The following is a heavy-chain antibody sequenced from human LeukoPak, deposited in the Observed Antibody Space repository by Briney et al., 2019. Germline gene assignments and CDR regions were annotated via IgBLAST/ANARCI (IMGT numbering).Heavy chain of an antibody. Sequence: PWGSLRLSCAASGFTFDDYGMSWVRQAPGKGLEWVSGINWSGGSTGYVDSVKGRLTISRDNAKKFLYLQMNSLRAEDTALYYCARVVLSRGERDYWGQGTLVTVSS. CDR3: ARVVLSRGERDY. CDR2: INWSGGST. V-gene: IGHV3-20*04. D-gene: IGHD5-24*01. CDR1: GFTFDDYG. J-gene: IGHJ4*02.